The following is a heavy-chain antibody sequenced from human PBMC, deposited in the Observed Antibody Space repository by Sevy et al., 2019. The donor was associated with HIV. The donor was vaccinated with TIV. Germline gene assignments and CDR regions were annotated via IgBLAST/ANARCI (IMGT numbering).Heavy chain of an antibody. Sequence: GGSLRLSCAASGFTFSSYWMSWVRQAPGKGLEWVANIKQDGSEKYYVDSVKGGFTISRDNAKNSLYLQMNSLRAEDTAVYYCARDDYYDSSGYVLWYYYYGMDVWGQGTTVTVSS. V-gene: IGHV3-7*03. D-gene: IGHD3-22*01. CDR1: GFTFSSYW. CDR3: ARDDYYDSSGYVLWYYYYGMDV. CDR2: IKQDGSEK. J-gene: IGHJ6*02.